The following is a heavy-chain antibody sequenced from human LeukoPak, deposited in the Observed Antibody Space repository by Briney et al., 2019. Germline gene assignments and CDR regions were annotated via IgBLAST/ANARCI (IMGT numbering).Heavy chain of an antibody. CDR3: ARDLLGFDP. V-gene: IGHV3-23*01. CDR2: ISGSGGST. CDR1: GFTFSTYA. J-gene: IGHJ5*02. Sequence: PGGSLRLSCAASGFTFSTYAMSWVRQTPGKGLEWVSAISGSGGSTYYADSVKGRFTISRDNSKNTLYLQMNSLRAEDTAVYHCARDLLGFDPWGQGTLVTVSS.